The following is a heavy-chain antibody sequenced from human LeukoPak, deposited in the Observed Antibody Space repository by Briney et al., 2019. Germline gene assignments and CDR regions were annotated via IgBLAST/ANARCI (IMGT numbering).Heavy chain of an antibody. Sequence: GGSLRLSCAASGFTFGSHWMYWVRQAPGKGLVWVSRINNDGSTTNYADSVKGRFTISRNNAQNMLYLQMNSLGAEDTAVYYCARGHYYGMDVWGKGTTVTISS. CDR1: GFTFGSHW. V-gene: IGHV3-74*01. CDR2: INNDGSTT. CDR3: ARGHYYGMDV. J-gene: IGHJ6*04.